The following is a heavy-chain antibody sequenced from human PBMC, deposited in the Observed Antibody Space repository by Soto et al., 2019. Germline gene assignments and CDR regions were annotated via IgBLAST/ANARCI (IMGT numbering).Heavy chain of an antibody. CDR3: APNRGGGGY. Sequence: EVQLVESGGGLIQPGGSLRLSCAVSGFTVSNNYMSWVRQAPGKGLEGVSVIYSGGYTAYGDSVKGRFTISRDNSKNTLFLQKKGRGADETAVFYWAPNRGGGGYWGQGTLVTVSS. CDR1: GFTVSNNY. J-gene: IGHJ4*02. CDR2: IYSGGYT. V-gene: IGHV3-53*01. D-gene: IGHD7-27*01.